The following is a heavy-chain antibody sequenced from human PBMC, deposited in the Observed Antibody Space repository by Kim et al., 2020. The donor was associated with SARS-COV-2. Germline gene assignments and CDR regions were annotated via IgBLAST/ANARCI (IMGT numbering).Heavy chain of an antibody. CDR3: ARRLGYCSSTSCYSIDY. D-gene: IGHD2-2*01. CDR2: INHSGST. J-gene: IGHJ4*02. CDR1: GGSFSGYY. Sequence: SETLSLTCAVYGGSFSGYYWSWIHQPPGKGLEWIGEINHSGSTNYNPSLKSRVTISVDTSKNQFSLKLSSVTAADTAVYYCARRLGYCSSTSCYSIDYWGQGTLVTVSS. V-gene: IGHV4-34*01.